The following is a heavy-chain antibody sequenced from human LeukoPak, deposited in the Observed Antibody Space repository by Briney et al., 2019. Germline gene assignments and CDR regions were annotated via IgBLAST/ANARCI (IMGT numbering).Heavy chain of an antibody. Sequence: SQTLSLTCTVSGGSISSGGYYWSWIRQHPGKGLEWIGYIYYSGSTYYNPSLKSRATISVDTSKNQFSLKLSSVTAADTAVYYCARRDDYRDYVQFEPWGQGTLVTVSS. CDR2: IYYSGST. V-gene: IGHV4-31*03. CDR1: GGSISSGGYY. J-gene: IGHJ5*02. D-gene: IGHD4-17*01. CDR3: ARRDDYRDYVQFEP.